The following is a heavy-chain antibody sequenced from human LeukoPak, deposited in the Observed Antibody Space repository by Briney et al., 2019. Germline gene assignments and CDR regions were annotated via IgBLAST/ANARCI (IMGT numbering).Heavy chain of an antibody. V-gene: IGHV1-8*03. CDR1: GYTFTSYD. CDR2: MNPNSGNT. CDR3: ARGRQWLGSDTYYYYYMDV. J-gene: IGHJ6*03. D-gene: IGHD6-19*01. Sequence: ASVKVSCKASGYTFTSYDINWVRQATGQGLEWMGWMNPNSGNTGYAQKFQGRVTITRNTSISTAYMELSSLRSEDTAVYCCARGRQWLGSDTYYYYYMDVWGKGTTVTVSS.